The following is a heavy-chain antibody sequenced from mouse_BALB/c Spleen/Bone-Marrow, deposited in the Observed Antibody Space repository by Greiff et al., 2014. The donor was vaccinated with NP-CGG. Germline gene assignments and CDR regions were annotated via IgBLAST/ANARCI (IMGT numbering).Heavy chain of an antibody. D-gene: IGHD1-1*01. Sequence: VQLKESGPELVKPGASVKMSCMASGHTFTSYVMHWVKQKPGQGLEWIGYINPFNDGIEYNEKFKVKATLTSDKSSSTAYMELSSLTSEDSAVYYCARGTTVVGDYWGQGTTLTVSS. J-gene: IGHJ2*01. CDR1: GHTFTSYV. CDR2: INPFNDGI. CDR3: ARGTTVVGDY. V-gene: IGHV1-14*01.